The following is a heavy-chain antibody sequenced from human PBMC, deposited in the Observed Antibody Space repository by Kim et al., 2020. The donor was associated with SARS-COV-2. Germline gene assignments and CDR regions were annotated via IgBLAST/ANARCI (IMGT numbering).Heavy chain of an antibody. CDR2: T. D-gene: IGHD6-6*01. Sequence: TNYTPSLKSRVTISVDTSKNQFSLKLSSVTAADTAVYYCASRKYSSFVVYWGQGTLVTVSS. J-gene: IGHJ4*02. CDR3: ASRKYSSFVVY. V-gene: IGHV4-34*01.